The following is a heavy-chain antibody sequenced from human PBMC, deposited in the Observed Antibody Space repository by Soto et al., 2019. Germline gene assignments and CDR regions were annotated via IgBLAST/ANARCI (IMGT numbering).Heavy chain of an antibody. CDR2: IYYSGST. V-gene: IGHV4-31*02. J-gene: IGHJ4*02. D-gene: IGHD3-22*01. CDR3: ASSDSSPEFDY. Sequence: LCGGSISSGGYYWSWIRQHPGKGLEWTGYIYYSGSTYYNPSLKSRVTISVDTSKNQFSLKLSSVTAADTAVYYCASSDSSPEFDYWGQGTLDTVSS. CDR1: GGSISSGGYY.